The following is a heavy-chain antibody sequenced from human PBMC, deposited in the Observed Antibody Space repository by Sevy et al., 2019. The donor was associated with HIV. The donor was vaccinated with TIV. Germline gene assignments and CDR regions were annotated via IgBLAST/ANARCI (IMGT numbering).Heavy chain of an antibody. CDR3: ARASSCGGDCYYLQY. Sequence: ASVKVSCKSSGDSFSGYTIIWVRQAPGQGLEWMGGIIPISGPAGPTNSAQNFQDRATMTADISTHTAYMELSSLRSEDTALYFCARASSCGGDCYYLQYWGQGTLVTVSS. D-gene: IGHD2-21*02. CDR2: IIPISGPAGPT. CDR1: GDSFSGYT. V-gene: IGHV1-69*06. J-gene: IGHJ1*01.